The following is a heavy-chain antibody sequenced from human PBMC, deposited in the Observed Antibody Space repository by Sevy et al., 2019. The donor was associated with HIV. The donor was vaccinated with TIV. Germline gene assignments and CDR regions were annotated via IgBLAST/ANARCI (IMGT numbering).Heavy chain of an antibody. CDR2: IYYSGST. Sequence: SETLSLTCTVSGGSISSYYWSWIRQPPGKGLEWIGYIYYSGSTNYNPSLKSRVTISVDTSKNQFSLKLSSVTAADTAVYYYARHSRAYSNYFIYYYYMDVWGKGTTVTVSS. V-gene: IGHV4-59*08. D-gene: IGHD4-4*01. J-gene: IGHJ6*03. CDR1: GGSISSYY. CDR3: ARHSRAYSNYFIYYYYMDV.